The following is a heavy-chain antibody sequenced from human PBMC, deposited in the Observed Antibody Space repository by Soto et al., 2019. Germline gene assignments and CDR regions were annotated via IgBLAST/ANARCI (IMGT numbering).Heavy chain of an antibody. Sequence: QVQLVQSGAEVKKPGSSVKVSCKASGGTFRSYAVTWVRQAPGQGLEWMGGIIPIFGTANYAQKFQGRVTITADESTRTAYMELSSLRSEETAVYYCASRGGGYDSSGYQDGYNWFDPWGQGTLVTVSS. CDR1: GGTFRSYA. D-gene: IGHD3-22*01. J-gene: IGHJ5*02. V-gene: IGHV1-69*01. CDR3: ASRGGGYDSSGYQDGYNWFDP. CDR2: IIPIFGTA.